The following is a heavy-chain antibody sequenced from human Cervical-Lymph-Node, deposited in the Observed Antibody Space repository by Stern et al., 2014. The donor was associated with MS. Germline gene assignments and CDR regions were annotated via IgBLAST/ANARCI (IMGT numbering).Heavy chain of an antibody. CDR3: ARERQQYCNSEGCSYWYFDL. V-gene: IGHV4-4*02. CDR2: IYHSGVS. J-gene: IGHJ2*01. Sequence: QVQLQESGPGLVKPSGTLSLTCAVSGGSVSSTHWWSWVRQSPGKGLEWIGNIYHSGVSNSAPALRRRVSISLDNSKNPLSLPLTSVTAADTAVYYCARERQQYCNSEGCSYWYFDLWGRGTLVTVSS. D-gene: IGHD2/OR15-2a*01. CDR1: GGSVSSTHW.